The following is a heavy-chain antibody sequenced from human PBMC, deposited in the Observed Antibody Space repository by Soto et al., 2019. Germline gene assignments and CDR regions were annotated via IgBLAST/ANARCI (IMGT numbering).Heavy chain of an antibody. CDR3: ARVVVVVPAAMVGYYYYGMDV. Sequence: SETLSLTCAVYGGSFSGYYWSWIRQPPGKGLEWIGEINHSGSTNYNPSLKSRVTISVDTSKNQFSLKLSSVTAADTAVYYCARVVVVVPAAMVGYYYYGMDVWGQGTTVTVSS. D-gene: IGHD2-2*01. V-gene: IGHV4-34*01. CDR2: INHSGST. J-gene: IGHJ6*02. CDR1: GGSFSGYY.